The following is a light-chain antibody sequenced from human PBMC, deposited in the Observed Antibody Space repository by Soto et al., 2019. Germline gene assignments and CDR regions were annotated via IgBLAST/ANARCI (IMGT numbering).Light chain of an antibody. CDR2: DVS. CDR1: NGDVGGYNY. Sequence: QSALTQPASVSGSPGQSITISCTGTNGDVGGYNYVSWYQQYPGKAPQLIICDVSNRPSGVSTRFSGSKSGNTASLTISGLQPEDEAEYYCSSYTGGRTYVFGTGTKLTVL. J-gene: IGLJ1*01. CDR3: SSYTGGRTYV. V-gene: IGLV2-14*01.